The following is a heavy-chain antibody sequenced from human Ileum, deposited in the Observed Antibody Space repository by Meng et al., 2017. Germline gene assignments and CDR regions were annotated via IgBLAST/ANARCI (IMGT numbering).Heavy chain of an antibody. CDR3: ARGVSAAGLFDN. CDR1: GGSIGRAAYY. Sequence: QVQLQESGPGLVKGSQNLSRTCTVSGGSIGRAAYYWTWIRQHPAKGLEWIGYIHYTGSTSYNPSLESRTSTSIDTSNNQFSLKVTSVTAADTAVYYCARGVSAAGLFDNWGPGTLVTVSS. D-gene: IGHD2-2*01. J-gene: IGHJ4*02. V-gene: IGHV4-31*03. CDR2: IHYTGST.